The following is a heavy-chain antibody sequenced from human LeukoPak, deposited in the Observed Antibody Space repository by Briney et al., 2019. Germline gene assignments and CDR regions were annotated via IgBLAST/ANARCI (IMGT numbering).Heavy chain of an antibody. CDR3: AKDHPHSSSCFRFFEY. J-gene: IGHJ4*02. CDR1: GGSLSSYY. Sequence: SETLSLTCTVSGGSLSSYYWSWIRQPPGKRLEWIGYIYFSGSTNYNPSLNSGVTISVNTSKNQSSLKLNSLTATDTAVYYCAKDHPHSSSCFRFFEYCGQAALVTVSS. CDR2: IYFSGST. V-gene: IGHV4-59*01. D-gene: IGHD6-13*01.